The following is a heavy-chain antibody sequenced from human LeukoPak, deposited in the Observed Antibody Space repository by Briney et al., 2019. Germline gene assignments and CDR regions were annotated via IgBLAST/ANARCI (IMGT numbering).Heavy chain of an antibody. V-gene: IGHV4-4*02. CDR1: GGSISSSNW. J-gene: IGHJ4*02. D-gene: IGHD6-13*01. Sequence: SETLSLTCAVSGGSISSSNWWSWVRQPPGKGLEWIGEIYHSGRTNYNPSLKSRVTISEDKSKNQFSLKLSSVTAADTAVYYCARQISAAAIDYWGQGTLVTVSS. CDR2: IYHSGRT. CDR3: ARQISAAAIDY.